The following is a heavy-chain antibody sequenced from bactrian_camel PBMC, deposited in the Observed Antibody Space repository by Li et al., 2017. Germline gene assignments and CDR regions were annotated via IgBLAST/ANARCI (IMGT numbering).Heavy chain of an antibody. CDR3: AVGFRGGVLFEADRHDY. Sequence: VQLVESGGGSVQAGGSLRLSCAASGYTFTGYSMGWFRQATGKEPEGVAGIDKGGSTTYYADSVKGRFSISRDNAENTLTLQMNNLKPEDTAIYYCAVGFRGGVLFEADRHDYWGQGTQVTVS. D-gene: IGHD5*01. CDR2: IDKGGSTT. J-gene: IGHJ4*01. CDR1: GYTFTGYS. V-gene: IGHV3S1*01.